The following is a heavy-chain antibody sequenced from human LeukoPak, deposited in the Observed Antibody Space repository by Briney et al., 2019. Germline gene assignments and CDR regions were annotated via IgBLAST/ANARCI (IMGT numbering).Heavy chain of an antibody. CDR3: ARDVGGWYDY. CDR1: GGSISSYY. D-gene: IGHD6-19*01. V-gene: IGHV4-59*01. J-gene: IGHJ4*02. Sequence: SETLSLTCTVSGGSISSYYWSWIRQPPGKGLEWIGYIYYSGGTNYNPSLKSRVTISVDTSKNQFSLKLSSVTAADTAVYYCARDVGGWYDYWGQGTLVTVSS. CDR2: IYYSGGT.